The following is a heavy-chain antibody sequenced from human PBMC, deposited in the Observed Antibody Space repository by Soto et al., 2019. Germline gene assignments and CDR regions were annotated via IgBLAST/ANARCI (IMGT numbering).Heavy chain of an antibody. CDR3: ARGPRLHDILTGYYKVGYYYYGMAV. D-gene: IGHD3-9*01. V-gene: IGHV4-34*01. CDR2: INHSGST. Sequence: PSETLCLTCGVYGGSFSGYYWSWIRKPPGKGLEWIGEINHSGSTNYNPSLKSRVTISVDTSKNQFSLKLSSVTAADTAVYYCARGPRLHDILTGYYKVGYYYYGMAVWGQGTTVTVSS. J-gene: IGHJ6*02. CDR1: GGSFSGYY.